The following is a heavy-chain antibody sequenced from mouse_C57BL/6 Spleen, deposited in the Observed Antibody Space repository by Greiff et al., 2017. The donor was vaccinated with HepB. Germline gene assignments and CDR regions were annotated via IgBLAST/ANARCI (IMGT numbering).Heavy chain of an antibody. V-gene: IGHV1-7*01. CDR2: INPSSGYT. J-gene: IGHJ1*03. CDR3: ARITTVVANNWYFDV. Sequence: QVHVKQSGAELAKPGASVKLSCKASGYTFTSYWMHWVKQRPGQGLEWIGYINPSSGYTKYNQKFKDKATLTADKSSSTAYMQLSSLTYEDSAVYYCARITTVVANNWYFDVWGTGTTVTVSS. CDR1: GYTFTSYW. D-gene: IGHD1-1*01.